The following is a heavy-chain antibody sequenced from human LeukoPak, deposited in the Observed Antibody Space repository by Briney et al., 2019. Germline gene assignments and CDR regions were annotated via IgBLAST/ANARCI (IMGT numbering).Heavy chain of an antibody. D-gene: IGHD2-2*01. J-gene: IGHJ4*02. V-gene: IGHV1-18*01. Sequence: GASVKVSCKASGYTFANYGISWVRQAPGQGLEWMGWISAHNGNTNYAQKIQGRVTMTTDTSTSTAYMELRSLRSDDTALYYCARDLRLTSAALGYWGQGTLVTVSS. CDR1: GYTFANYG. CDR2: ISAHNGNT. CDR3: ARDLRLTSAALGY.